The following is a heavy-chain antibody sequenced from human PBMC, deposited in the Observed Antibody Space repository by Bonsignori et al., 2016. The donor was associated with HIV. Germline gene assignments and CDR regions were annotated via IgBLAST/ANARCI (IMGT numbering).Heavy chain of an antibody. CDR3: ARDRVYDSSGDGAFDI. J-gene: IGHJ3*02. V-gene: IGHV3-7*03. CDR1: GFTFSSYW. Sequence: GESLKISCAASGFTFSSYWMSWVRQAPGKGLEWVANIKQDGSEKYYADSVKGRFTISRDNAKNSLYLQMNSLRAEDTAVYYCARDRVYDSSGDGAFDIWGPRDNGHRLL. CDR2: IKQDGSEK. D-gene: IGHD3-22*01.